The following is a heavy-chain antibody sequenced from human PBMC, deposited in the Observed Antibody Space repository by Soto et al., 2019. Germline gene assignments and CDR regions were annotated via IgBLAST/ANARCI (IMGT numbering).Heavy chain of an antibody. Sequence: QVQLQESGPGLVKPSETLSLTCTVSGAPITTTKWWAWVRLPPGKGLEWIGELSRGDERSSNPSLESRFTMSLDKSNNHFSLKLTSVTAADPAIYYCATQTISYTWGVWGRGTSVTVSS. V-gene: IGHV4-4*02. CDR3: ATQTISYTWGV. CDR2: LSRGDER. CDR1: GAPITTTKW. D-gene: IGHD3-16*01. J-gene: IGHJ6*02.